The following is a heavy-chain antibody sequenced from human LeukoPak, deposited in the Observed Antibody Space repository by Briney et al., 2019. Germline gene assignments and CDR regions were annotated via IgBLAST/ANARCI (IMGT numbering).Heavy chain of an antibody. J-gene: IGHJ4*02. CDR1: GGSISSYY. D-gene: IGHD5-18*01. Sequence: ASETLSLTCTVSGGSISSYYWSWIRQPPGKGLEYIGYIYYSGSTNYNPSLKSRVTISVDTSKNQFSLKLSSVTAADTAVYYCASGYSYGFDYWGQGTLVTVSS. CDR3: ASGYSYGFDY. V-gene: IGHV4-59*01. CDR2: IYYSGST.